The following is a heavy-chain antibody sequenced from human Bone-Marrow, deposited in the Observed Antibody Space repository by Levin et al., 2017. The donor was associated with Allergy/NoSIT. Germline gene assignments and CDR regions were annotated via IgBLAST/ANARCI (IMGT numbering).Heavy chain of an antibody. J-gene: IGHJ4*02. Sequence: LSLTCAASGFTFSSYGMHWVRQAPGKGLEWVAVISYDGSNKYYADSVKGRFTISRDNSKNTLYLQMNSLRAEDTAVYYCANVGIAAAVFDYWGQGTLVTVSS. D-gene: IGHD6-13*01. V-gene: IGHV3-30*18. CDR3: ANVGIAAAVFDY. CDR2: ISYDGSNK. CDR1: GFTFSSYG.